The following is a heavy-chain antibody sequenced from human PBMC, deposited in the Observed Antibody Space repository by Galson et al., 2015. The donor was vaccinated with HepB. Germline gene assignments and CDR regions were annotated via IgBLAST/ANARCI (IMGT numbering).Heavy chain of an antibody. Sequence: SLRLSCASSGFIFNSYALHWVRQAPGNGLEWVAVISFDGSDKYYADSVKGRFTISRDNSKNTLYLQMNSLRPEDTAVYYCARFSGTNGPTTNFDYWGQGTLVTVSS. CDR2: ISFDGSDK. CDR3: ARFSGTNGPTTNFDY. J-gene: IGHJ4*02. D-gene: IGHD6-13*01. CDR1: GFIFNSYA. V-gene: IGHV3-30-3*01.